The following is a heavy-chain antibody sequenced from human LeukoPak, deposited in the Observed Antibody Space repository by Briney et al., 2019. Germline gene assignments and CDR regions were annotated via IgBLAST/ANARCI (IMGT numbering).Heavy chain of an antibody. V-gene: IGHV3-66*01. Sequence: GGSLRLSCAASGFIVSSNYMSWVRQAPGKGLEWVSVIYSGGSTYYADSVKGRFTISRDNSKNTLYLQMNSLRAEDTAVYYCAKDRRPVVVPAAHDWFDPWGQGTLVTVSS. D-gene: IGHD2-2*01. J-gene: IGHJ5*02. CDR2: IYSGGST. CDR1: GFIVSSNY. CDR3: AKDRRPVVVPAAHDWFDP.